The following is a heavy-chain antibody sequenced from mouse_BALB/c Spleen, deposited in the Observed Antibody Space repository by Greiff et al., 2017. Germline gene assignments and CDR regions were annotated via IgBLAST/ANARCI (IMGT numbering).Heavy chain of an antibody. V-gene: IGHV14-3*02. CDR3: ALGSRDAMDY. CDR2: IDPANGNT. J-gene: IGHJ4*01. D-gene: IGHD1-1*01. CDR1: GFNIKDTY. Sequence: VQLQQSGAELVKPGASVKLSCTASGFNIKDTYMHWVKQRPEQGLEWIGRIDPANGNTKYDPKFQGKATITADTSSNTAYLQLSSLTSEDTAVYYCALGSRDAMDYWGQGTSVTVSS.